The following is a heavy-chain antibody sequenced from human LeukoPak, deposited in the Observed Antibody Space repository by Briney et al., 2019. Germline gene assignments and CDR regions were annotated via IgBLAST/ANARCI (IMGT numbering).Heavy chain of an antibody. CDR3: ARHFPYCGGDCPYYYMDV. CDR1: GYTFTGYY. V-gene: IGHV1-2*02. J-gene: IGHJ6*03. CDR2: INPNSGGT. Sequence: ASVKVSCKASGYTFTGYYMHWVRQAPGQGLEWMGWINPNSGGTNYAQRFQGRVTMTRDTSITTAYMELSRLTSDDTAVYYCARHFPYCGGDCPYYYMDVWGKGTTVTVSS. D-gene: IGHD2-21*02.